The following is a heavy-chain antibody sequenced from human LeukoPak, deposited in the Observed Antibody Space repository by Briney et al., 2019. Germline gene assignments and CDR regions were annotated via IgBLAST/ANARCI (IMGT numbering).Heavy chain of an antibody. CDR3: ARGTSRHFTIFGRTDNWFDP. Sequence: GSLRLSCAASGFTVSSNYMSWIRQPPGKGLEWIGEINHSGSTNYNPSLKSRVTISVDTSKNQFSLKLSSVTAADTAVYYCARGTSRHFTIFGRTDNWFDPWGQGTLVTVSS. J-gene: IGHJ5*02. D-gene: IGHD3-3*01. V-gene: IGHV4-34*01. CDR1: GFTVSSNY. CDR2: INHSGST.